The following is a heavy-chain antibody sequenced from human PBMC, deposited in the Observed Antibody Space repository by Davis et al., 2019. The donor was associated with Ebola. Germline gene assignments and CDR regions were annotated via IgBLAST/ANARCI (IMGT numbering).Heavy chain of an antibody. CDR1: GFTFSSYG. V-gene: IGHV3-30*18. D-gene: IGHD1-26*01. J-gene: IGHJ4*02. CDR3: AKDMYSGSSVDFDY. CDR2: ISYDGSNK. Sequence: GESLKISCAASGFTFSSYGMHWVRQAPGKGLEGVAVISYDGSNKYYADSVKGRFTISRDNSKNTLYLQMNSLRAEDTAIYYCAKDMYSGSSVDFDYWGQGTLVTVSS.